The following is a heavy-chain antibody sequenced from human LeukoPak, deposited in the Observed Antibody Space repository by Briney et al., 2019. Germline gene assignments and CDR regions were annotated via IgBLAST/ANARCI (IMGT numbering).Heavy chain of an antibody. J-gene: IGHJ5*02. D-gene: IGHD2-15*01. CDR1: GFTFTNNG. CDR2: ISYDGSDK. V-gene: IGHV3-30*03. Sequence: GGSLRLSCVVSGFTFTNNGMHWVRQAPGKGLEWVAVISYDGSDKSYGDSVKGRFTISRDNSKNRLFLQMNSLRPEDTAVYYCARDRRSGGSCPDPWGQGTLVTVSS. CDR3: ARDRRSGGSCPDP.